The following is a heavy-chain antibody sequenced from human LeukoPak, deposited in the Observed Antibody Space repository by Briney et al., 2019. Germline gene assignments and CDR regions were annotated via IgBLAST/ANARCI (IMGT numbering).Heavy chain of an antibody. CDR2: ISAYNGNT. J-gene: IGHJ4*02. CDR1: GYTFTSYG. CDR3: ARDTDTAMVTLFDY. D-gene: IGHD5-18*01. V-gene: IGHV1-18*01. Sequence: ASVKVSCKASGYTFTSYGISWVRQAPGQGLEWMGWISAYNGNTNYAQKLQGRVTMTTDTSTSTAYMELRSLRSDDTAVYYCARDTDTAMVTLFDYWGQGILVTVSS.